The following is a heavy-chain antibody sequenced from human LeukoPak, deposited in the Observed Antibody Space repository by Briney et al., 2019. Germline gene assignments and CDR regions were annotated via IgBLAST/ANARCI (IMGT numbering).Heavy chain of an antibody. CDR1: GFTFINYG. J-gene: IGHJ4*02. D-gene: IGHD3-22*01. Sequence: GGSLRLSCAASGFTFINYGMNWVRQAPGKGLGWVSGVSPSGGITYYADSVKGRFTISRDNSKNTLYLQMNSLRAEDTAVYYCAKDYYDSSGYKPPDYWGQGTLVTVSS. CDR3: AKDYYDSSGYKPPDY. CDR2: VSPSGGIT. V-gene: IGHV3-23*01.